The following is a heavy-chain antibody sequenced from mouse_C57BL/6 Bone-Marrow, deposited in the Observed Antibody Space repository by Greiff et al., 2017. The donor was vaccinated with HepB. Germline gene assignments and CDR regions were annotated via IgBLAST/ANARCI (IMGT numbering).Heavy chain of an antibody. CDR2: IDPEDGET. Sequence: EVKLEESGAELVKPGASVKLSCTASGFNIKDYYMHWVKQRTEQGLEWIGRIDPEDGETKYAPKFQGKATITADTSSNTAYLQLSSLTSEDTAVYYCATVPIYCGYDEEGYYAMDYWGQGTSVTVSS. CDR3: ATVPIYCGYDEEGYYAMDY. D-gene: IGHD2-2*01. J-gene: IGHJ4*01. V-gene: IGHV14-2*01. CDR1: GFNIKDYY.